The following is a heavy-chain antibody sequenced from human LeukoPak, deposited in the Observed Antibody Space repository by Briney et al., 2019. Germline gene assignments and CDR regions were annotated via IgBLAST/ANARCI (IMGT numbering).Heavy chain of an antibody. CDR3: ARGSIRGYVSYN. D-gene: IGHD3-10*01. CDR1: GFTFSSYS. Sequence: GGSLRLSCAASGFTFSSYSMNWVRQAPGKGLEWVSSISSSSSYIYYADSVKGRFTISRDNAKNSLYLQMNSLGAEDTAVYYCARGSIRGYVSYNWGQGTLVTVSS. V-gene: IGHV3-21*01. J-gene: IGHJ4*02. CDR2: ISSSSSYI.